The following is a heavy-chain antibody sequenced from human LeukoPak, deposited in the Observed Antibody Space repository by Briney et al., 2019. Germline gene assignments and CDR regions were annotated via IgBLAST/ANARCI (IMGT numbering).Heavy chain of an antibody. J-gene: IGHJ6*02. D-gene: IGHD1-1*01. V-gene: IGHV3-66*01. Sequence: GGSLRLSCAASGFTFSSYWMSWVRQAPGKGLEWVSVLDSGGSTFYADSVKGRFTISRDDSKNTLFLQMNSLRAEDTAVYYCAREDARRARYPGPYYYYGMDVWGQGTTVTVSS. CDR2: LDSGGST. CDR1: GFTFSSYW. CDR3: AREDARRARYPGPYYYYGMDV.